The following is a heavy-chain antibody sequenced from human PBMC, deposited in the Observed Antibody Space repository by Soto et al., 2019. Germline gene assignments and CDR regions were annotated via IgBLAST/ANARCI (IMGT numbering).Heavy chain of an antibody. D-gene: IGHD2-15*01. CDR1: GGTFSSYA. Sequence: GASVKVSCKASGGTFSSYAISWVRQAPGQGLEWMGGIIPIFGTANYAQKFQGRVTITADESTSTAYMELSSLRSEDTAVYYCARGMDCSGGSCYLGYWGQGTLVTVSS. CDR3: ARGMDCSGGSCYLGY. CDR2: IIPIFGTA. J-gene: IGHJ4*02. V-gene: IGHV1-69*13.